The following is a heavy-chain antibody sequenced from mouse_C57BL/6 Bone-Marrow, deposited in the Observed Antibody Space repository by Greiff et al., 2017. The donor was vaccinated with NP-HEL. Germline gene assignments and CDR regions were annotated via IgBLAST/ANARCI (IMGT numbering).Heavy chain of an antibody. D-gene: IGHD1-1*01. V-gene: IGHV14-4*01. CDR1: GFNIKDDY. CDR2: IDPENGDT. J-gene: IGHJ4*01. Sequence: EVQLQQSGAELVRPGASVKLSCTASGFNIKDDYMHWVKQRPEQGLEWIGWIDPENGDTEYASKFQGKATITADTSSNTAYLQLSSLTSEDTAVYYCTYGSSYGAMDYWGQGTSVTVSS. CDR3: TYGSSYGAMDY.